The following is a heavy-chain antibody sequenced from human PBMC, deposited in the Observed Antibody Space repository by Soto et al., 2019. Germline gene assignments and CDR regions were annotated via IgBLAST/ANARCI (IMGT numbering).Heavy chain of an antibody. V-gene: IGHV4-4*07. CDR3: ARDSSGYYYFDY. D-gene: IGHD3-22*01. Sequence: PSETLSLTCTVSGDSIRSINNYWSWIRQPAGKGLEWIGRIYTSGSTNYNPSLKSRVTMSVDTSKNQFSLKLSSVTAADTAVYYCARDSSGYYYFDYWGQGTLVTVSS. CDR2: IYTSGST. CDR1: GDSIRSINNY. J-gene: IGHJ4*02.